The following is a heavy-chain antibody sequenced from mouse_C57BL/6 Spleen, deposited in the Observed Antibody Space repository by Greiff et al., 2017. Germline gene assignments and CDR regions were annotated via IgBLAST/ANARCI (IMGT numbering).Heavy chain of an antibody. CDR3: TRDYYGSSQAWFAY. Sequence: EVMLVESGAELVRPGASVKLSCTASGFNIKDYYMHWVKQRPEQGLEWIGRIDPEDGDTEYAPKFQGKATMTADTSSNTAYLQLSSLTSEDTAVYYCTRDYYGSSQAWFAYWGQGTLVTVSA. D-gene: IGHD1-1*01. V-gene: IGHV14-1*01. CDR2: IDPEDGDT. CDR1: GFNIKDYY. J-gene: IGHJ3*01.